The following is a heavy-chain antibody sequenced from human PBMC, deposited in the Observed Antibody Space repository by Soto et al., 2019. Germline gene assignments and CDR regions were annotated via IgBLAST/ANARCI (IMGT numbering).Heavy chain of an antibody. D-gene: IGHD3-16*01. CDR1: GGTFSSYA. V-gene: IGHV1-69*13. J-gene: IGHJ3*02. Sequence: ASVKVSCKASGGTFSSYAISWVRQAPGQGLEWMGGIIPIFGTANYAQNFQGRVTITADESTSTAYMELSSLRSEDTAVYYCARDLGRDGYTYTRDDAFDISGQGTIVTVSS. CDR3: ARDLGRDGYTYTRDDAFDI. CDR2: IIPIFGTA.